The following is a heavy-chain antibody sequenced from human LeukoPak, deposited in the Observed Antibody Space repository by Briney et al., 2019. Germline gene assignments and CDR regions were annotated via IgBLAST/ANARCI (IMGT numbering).Heavy chain of an antibody. J-gene: IGHJ5*02. CDR1: GDSISGYY. CDR2: IHSSGTT. D-gene: IGHD6-25*01. V-gene: IGHV4-59*01. Sequence: PSETLSLTCTVSGDSISGYYWSWIRQPPGKGLEWIAFIHSSGTTNYNPPLKSRVSISVDTSNNQFSLNVNSVTAADTAVYYCARGGASSEWFDPWGQGTLVTVSS. CDR3: ARGGASSEWFDP.